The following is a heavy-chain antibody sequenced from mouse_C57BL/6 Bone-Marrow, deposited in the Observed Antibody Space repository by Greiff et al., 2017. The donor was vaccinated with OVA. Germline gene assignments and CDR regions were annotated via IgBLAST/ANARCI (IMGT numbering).Heavy chain of an antibody. V-gene: IGHV1-81*01. CDR1: GYTFTSYG. D-gene: IGHD1-1*01. Sequence: VQLVESGAELARPGASVKLSCKASGYTFTSYGISWVKQRTGQGLEWIGEIYPRSGNTYYNEKFKGKATLTADKSSSTAYMELRSLTSEDSAVYFCARWDYYGSSDYAMDYWGQGTSVTVSS. CDR3: ARWDYYGSSDYAMDY. CDR2: IYPRSGNT. J-gene: IGHJ4*01.